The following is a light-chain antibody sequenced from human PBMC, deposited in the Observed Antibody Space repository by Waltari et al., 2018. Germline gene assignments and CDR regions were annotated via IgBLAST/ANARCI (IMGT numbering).Light chain of an antibody. J-gene: IGKJ1*01. Sequence: DVVMTQSPVSLTVTLGQPASISCRCSVDLLITDGHMFLNWFHQRPGQAPRRLIYQVSDRGSGVPDRFTGSGSGADFTLNISRVEAGDVGFYYCMLGTRPWTFGPGTKVEV. CDR3: MLGTRPWT. CDR2: QVS. CDR1: VDLLITDGHMF. V-gene: IGKV2-30*01.